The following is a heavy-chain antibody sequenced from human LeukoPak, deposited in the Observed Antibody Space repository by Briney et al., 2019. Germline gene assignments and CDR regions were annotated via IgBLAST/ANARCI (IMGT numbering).Heavy chain of an antibody. J-gene: IGHJ4*02. V-gene: IGHV3-21*01. Sequence: GGSLRLSCAASGFTFSSYSMNWVRQAPGKGLEWVSSISSSSSYIYYADSVKGRFTISRDNAKNSLYLKMNSLRAEDTAVYYCARDLLIAAADIGYWGQGTLVTVSS. CDR2: ISSSSSYI. CDR3: ARDLLIAAADIGY. D-gene: IGHD6-13*01. CDR1: GFTFSSYS.